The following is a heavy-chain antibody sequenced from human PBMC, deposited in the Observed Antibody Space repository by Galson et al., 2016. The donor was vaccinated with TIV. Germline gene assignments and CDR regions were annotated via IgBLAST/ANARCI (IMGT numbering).Heavy chain of an antibody. CDR2: INPSGGST. Sequence: SVKVSCKASGYTFTSYYMHWVRQAPGQGPEWMGIINPSGGSTSYAQKFQGRVTMTRDTSTRTVYMELSSLRSEDTAVYYCVRVTSPTYYMDVWAKGTTVTVSS. CDR3: VRVTSPTYYMDV. J-gene: IGHJ6*03. CDR1: GYTFTSYY. V-gene: IGHV1-46*01. D-gene: IGHD4-11*01.